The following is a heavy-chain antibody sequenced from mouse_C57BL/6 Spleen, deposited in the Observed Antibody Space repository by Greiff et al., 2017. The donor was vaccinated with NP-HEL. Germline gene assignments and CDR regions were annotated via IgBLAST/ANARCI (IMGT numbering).Heavy chain of an antibody. CDR1: GFTFSSYA. D-gene: IGHD4-1*01. J-gene: IGHJ4*01. CDR2: ISSGGDYI. Sequence: EVKLMESGEGLVKPGGSLKLSCAASGFTFSSYAMSWVRQTPEKRLEWVAYISSGGDYIYYADTVKGRFTISRDNARNTLYLQMSSLKSEDTAMYYCTRDRTGTSYYYAMDYWGQGTSVTVSS. V-gene: IGHV5-9-1*02. CDR3: TRDRTGTSYYYAMDY.